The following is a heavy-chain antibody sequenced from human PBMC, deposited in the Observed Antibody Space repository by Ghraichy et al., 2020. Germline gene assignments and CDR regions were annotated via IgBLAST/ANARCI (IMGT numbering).Heavy chain of an antibody. Sequence: VAVIWYDGSNKYYAYSVKGRFTIARDNSKNPLYLQMNSLRAEDTAVYYCARDAGYSRSWYGTHFDDWG. J-gene: IGHJ4*01. V-gene: IGHV3-33*01. CDR3: ARDAGYSRSWYGTHFDD. CDR2: IWYDGSNK. D-gene: IGHD6-13*01.